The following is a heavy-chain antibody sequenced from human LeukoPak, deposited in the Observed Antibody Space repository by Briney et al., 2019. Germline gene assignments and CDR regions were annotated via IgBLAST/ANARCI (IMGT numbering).Heavy chain of an antibody. J-gene: IGHJ3*02. V-gene: IGHV3-30-3*01. CDR3: AREGWELLGAFDI. CDR2: ISYDGSNK. Sequence: GGSLRLSCAASGFSFSSYSIHWVRQAPGKGLEWVAVISYDGSNKYYADSVKGRFTISRDNSKNTLYPQMNSLRAEDTAVYYCAREGWELLGAFDIWGQGTMVTVSS. CDR1: GFSFSSYS. D-gene: IGHD2-15*01.